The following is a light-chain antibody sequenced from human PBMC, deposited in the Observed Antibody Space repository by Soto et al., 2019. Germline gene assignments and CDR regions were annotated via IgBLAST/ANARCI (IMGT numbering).Light chain of an antibody. V-gene: IGLV2-8*02. J-gene: IGLJ1*01. CDR1: SSDVGGYNY. CDR3: SSYAGSNKQV. Sequence: QSALTQPPSASRSPGQSVTISCTGTSSDVGGYNYVSWYQQHPGRAPKLMIYEVSKRPSGVPDRFSGSKSGNTASLTVSGLQTEDEADYYCSSYAGSNKQVFGTGTKLTVL. CDR2: EVS.